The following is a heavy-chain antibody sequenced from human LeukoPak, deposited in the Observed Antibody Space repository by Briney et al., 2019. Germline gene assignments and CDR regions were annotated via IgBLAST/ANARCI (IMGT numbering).Heavy chain of an antibody. D-gene: IGHD2-2*01. V-gene: IGHV4-4*07. Sequence: SETLSLTCTVSGGSLSNYYWSWVRQPAGKGLEWIGRIYGSGITDYNASLGSRVTMSIDKSQNQFSLKLSSVTAADTAVYYCAREVEDIVVVPAAGRRYYYYYMDVWGKGTTVTVSS. CDR1: GGSLSNYY. CDR3: AREVEDIVVVPAAGRRYYYYYMDV. CDR2: IYGSGIT. J-gene: IGHJ6*03.